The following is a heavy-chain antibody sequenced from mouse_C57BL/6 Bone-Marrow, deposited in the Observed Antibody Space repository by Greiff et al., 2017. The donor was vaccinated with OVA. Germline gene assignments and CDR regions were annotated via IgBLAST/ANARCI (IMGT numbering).Heavy chain of an antibody. CDR2: ISSGGDYI. V-gene: IGHV5-9-1*02. D-gene: IGHD1-1*01. Sequence: EVKLVDSGEGLVKPGGSLKLSCAASGFTFSSYAMSWVRQTPEKRLEWVAYISSGGDYIYYADTVKGRFTISRDNARNTLYLQMSSLKSEDTAMYYCTRGIYYYGSYFDYWGQGTTLTVSS. CDR1: GFTFSSYA. CDR3: TRGIYYYGSYFDY. J-gene: IGHJ2*01.